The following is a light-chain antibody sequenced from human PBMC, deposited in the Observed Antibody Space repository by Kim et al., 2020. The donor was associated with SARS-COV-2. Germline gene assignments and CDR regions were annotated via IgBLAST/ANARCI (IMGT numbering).Light chain of an antibody. V-gene: IGKV3-11*01. Sequence: EIVLTQSPATLSLSPGERATLSCRASQSVSKSLGWYQQKTGQAPRLLIYDASNGATGIPARFSGSGSGADFTLTISSLEPEDFAVYYCQQRSKGPRTFGGGTKVDIK. J-gene: IGKJ4*01. CDR2: DAS. CDR3: QQRSKGPRT. CDR1: QSVSKS.